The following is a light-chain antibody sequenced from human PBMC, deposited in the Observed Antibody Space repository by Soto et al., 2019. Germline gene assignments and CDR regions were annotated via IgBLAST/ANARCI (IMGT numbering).Light chain of an antibody. CDR3: QLYNSHSPWT. V-gene: IGKV1-5*03. J-gene: IGKJ1*01. CDR2: MAS. Sequence: IQMTQSHSTLSASVGDRVTITCRASQSVSTWLAWYQQKPGKAPQVLISMASTLESGVPSRFSGSGSGTAFTLTISSLLPADDAAYYCQLYNSHSPWTFGEGTKV. CDR1: QSVSTW.